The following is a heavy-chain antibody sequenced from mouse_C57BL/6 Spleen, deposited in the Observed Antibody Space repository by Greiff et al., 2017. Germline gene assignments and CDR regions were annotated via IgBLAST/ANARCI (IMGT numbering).Heavy chain of an antibody. CDR2: INPSSGYT. V-gene: IGHV1-7*01. CDR3: ARPNDITTVVATNYFDY. CDR1: GYTFTSYW. Sequence: QVQLKESGAELAKPGASVKLSCKASGYTFTSYWMHWVKQRPGQGLEWIGYINPSSGYTKYNQKFKDKATLTADKSSSTAYMQLGSLTYEDSAVYYCARPNDITTVVATNYFDYWGQGTTLTVSS. J-gene: IGHJ2*01. D-gene: IGHD1-1*01.